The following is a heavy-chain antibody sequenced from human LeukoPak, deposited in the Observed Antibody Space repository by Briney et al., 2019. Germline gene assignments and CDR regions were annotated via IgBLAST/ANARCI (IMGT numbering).Heavy chain of an antibody. J-gene: IGHJ4*02. D-gene: IGHD1-26*01. CDR1: GYSISSGYY. V-gene: IGHV4-38-2*01. Sequence: SETLSLTCAVSGYSISSGYYWGWIRQPPGKGLEWIGSIYHSGSTYYNPSLKSRVTISADTSKNQFSLKLSSVTAADTVVYYCARRPYSGSYFDYWGQGTLVTVSS. CDR3: ARRPYSGSYFDY. CDR2: IYHSGST.